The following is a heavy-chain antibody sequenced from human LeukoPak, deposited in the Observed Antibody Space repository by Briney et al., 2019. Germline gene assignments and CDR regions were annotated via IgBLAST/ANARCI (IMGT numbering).Heavy chain of an antibody. CDR1: GFTFGDYA. J-gene: IGHJ6*03. CDR2: IRSKIYGGAI. CDR3: ARDQLGGDPGNYYYYYYLDV. Sequence: GRSLRLSCATSGFTFGDYAMSWFRQAPGKGLEWVGCIRSKIYGGAIEYAASVKGRFTISRDDSKSIAYLQMNSLRTEDTGLYYCARDQLGGDPGNYYYYYYLDVWSKGTTVTVPS. D-gene: IGHD4-17*01. V-gene: IGHV3-49*03.